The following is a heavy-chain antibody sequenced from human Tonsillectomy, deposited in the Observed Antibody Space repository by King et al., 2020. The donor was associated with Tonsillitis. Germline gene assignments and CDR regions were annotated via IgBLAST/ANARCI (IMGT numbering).Heavy chain of an antibody. V-gene: IGHV3-9*01. CDR2: NSWSSGSI. CDR3: AKGGDASNTLGK. J-gene: IGHJ1*01. CDR1: GFTFDDYA. D-gene: IGHD5-24*01. Sequence: VQLVESGGGLVQPGRSLRLSCAASGFTFDDYAMHWVRQAPGKGVECVSGNSWSSGSIGHSDSVKGRFTISRDNAKNSLYLQMNTAGAANTALYDCAKGGDASNTLGKWGQGTLVTVSS.